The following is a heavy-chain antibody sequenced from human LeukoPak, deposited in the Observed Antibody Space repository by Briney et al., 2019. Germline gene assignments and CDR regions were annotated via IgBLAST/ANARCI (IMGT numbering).Heavy chain of an antibody. CDR1: GDSINNNNW. V-gene: IGHV4-4*02. Sequence: SETLPLTCAVSGDSINNNNWWSWVRQSPGKGLEWIGGIYHSGSTNYNPSLKSRVTISVDKSKNQFSLKLSSVIAADTAVYYCAMGLAWKLDYWGQGTLVTVSS. J-gene: IGHJ4*02. D-gene: IGHD4-23*01. CDR3: AMGLAWKLDY. CDR2: IYHSGST.